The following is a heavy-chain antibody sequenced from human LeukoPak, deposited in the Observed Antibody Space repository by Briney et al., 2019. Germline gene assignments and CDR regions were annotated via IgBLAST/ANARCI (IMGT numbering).Heavy chain of an antibody. CDR2: IIPILGIA. V-gene: IGHV1-69*04. Sequence: ASVKVSCKASGGTFSSYTISWVRQAPGQGLEWMGRIIPILGIANYAQKFQGRVTITADKSTSTAYMELSSLRSEDTAVYYCARDHNQHNAFDIWGQGTMVTVSS. CDR1: GGTFSSYT. D-gene: IGHD2-2*01. CDR3: ARDHNQHNAFDI. J-gene: IGHJ3*02.